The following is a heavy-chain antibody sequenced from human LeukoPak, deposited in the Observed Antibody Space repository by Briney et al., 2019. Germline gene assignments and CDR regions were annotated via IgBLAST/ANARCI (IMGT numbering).Heavy chain of an antibody. J-gene: IGHJ4*02. CDR1: GFTFSSYN. Sequence: GGSLRLSCAASGFTFSSYNMNWVRPAPGKGLEWVSSIHSSGTYIYYADSVKGRFTISRDNAKNSLYLQMNSLRADDTAVYYCAIYYDSSGYYFDYWGQGTLVTVSS. CDR3: AIYYDSSGYYFDY. CDR2: IHSSGTYI. V-gene: IGHV3-21*01. D-gene: IGHD3-22*01.